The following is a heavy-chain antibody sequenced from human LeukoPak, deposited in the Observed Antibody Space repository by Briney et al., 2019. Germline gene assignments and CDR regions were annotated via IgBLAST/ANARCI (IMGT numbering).Heavy chain of an antibody. CDR1: GSTFSTYN. D-gene: IGHD5-12*01. CDR3: ARDQGLRDFDY. J-gene: IGHJ4*02. V-gene: IGHV3-21*01. Sequence: GGSLRLSCAASGSTFSTYNMNWVRQAPGKGLEWVSSISSNSIYIYYADSVKGRFTISRDNAKNSLYLQMNSLRAEDTAVYYCARDQGLRDFDYWGQGTLVTVSS. CDR2: ISSNSIYI.